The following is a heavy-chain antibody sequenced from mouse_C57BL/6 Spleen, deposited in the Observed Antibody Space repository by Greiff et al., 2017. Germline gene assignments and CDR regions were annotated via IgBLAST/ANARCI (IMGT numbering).Heavy chain of an antibody. D-gene: IGHD1-1*01. CDR3: ASGYYYGYVDD. Sequence: EVQLQQSGPELVKPGDSVKISCKASGYSFTGSFMNWVMQSHGKSLEWIGRINPYNGDTFYNQQFKGKATLTVDKSSSTAHMELRSLTSEDAAVYYCASGYYYGYVDDWGQGTTLTVAS. CDR1: GYSFTGSF. CDR2: INPYNGDT. V-gene: IGHV1-20*01. J-gene: IGHJ2*01.